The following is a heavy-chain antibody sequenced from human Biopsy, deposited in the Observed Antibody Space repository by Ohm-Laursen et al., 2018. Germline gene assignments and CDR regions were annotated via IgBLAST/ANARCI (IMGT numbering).Heavy chain of an antibody. CDR3: ARAYFYGVGTSNYFFDS. CDR1: GGSVRSPDHR. Sequence: SETLSLTCTMSGGSVRSPDHRWNWVRRAPGKGLEWIGNIYYSWTTFYSPSLRGRVTMDVDTSKNQFSLRLRSVTSADTAVYFCARAYFYGVGTSNYFFDSWGQGALVTVSS. CDR2: IYYSWTT. J-gene: IGHJ4*02. V-gene: IGHV4-61*08. D-gene: IGHD3-10*01.